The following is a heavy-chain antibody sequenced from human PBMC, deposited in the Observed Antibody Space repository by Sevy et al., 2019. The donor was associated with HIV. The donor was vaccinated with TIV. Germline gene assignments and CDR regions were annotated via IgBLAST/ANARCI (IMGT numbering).Heavy chain of an antibody. Sequence: GGSLRLSCTASGFTFSNYWMSWVRQAPGKGLEWVANINEDGSERYYMDSVKGRFTISRDNAKNSVYVQMDSPRGEDTAVYHCGRSMDDWGQGTTVTVSS. CDR1: GFTFSNYW. V-gene: IGHV3-7*01. J-gene: IGHJ6*02. CDR2: INEDGSER. CDR3: GRSMDD.